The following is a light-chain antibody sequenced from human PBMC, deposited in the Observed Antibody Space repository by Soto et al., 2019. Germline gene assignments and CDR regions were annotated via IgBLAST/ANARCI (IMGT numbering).Light chain of an antibody. CDR3: AAWDDSLYGVV. Sequence: QSVLTQPPSASGTPGQRVTISCSGSSSNIGTKTVSWYQQLPGTAPKLLIYSNHQRPSGVPDRFSGSKSGTSASLAITGLQSEDEGDFYCAAWDDSLYGVVFGGGTKLTVL. J-gene: IGLJ2*01. CDR1: SSNIGTKT. CDR2: SNH. V-gene: IGLV1-44*01.